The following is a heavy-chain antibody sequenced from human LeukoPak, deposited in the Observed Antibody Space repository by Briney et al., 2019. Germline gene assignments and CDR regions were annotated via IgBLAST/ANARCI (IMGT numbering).Heavy chain of an antibody. CDR1: GYTFTSYG. D-gene: IGHD2-21*01. V-gene: IGHV1-18*01. CDR3: AGLIPLLGAFDI. CDR2: ISAYNGNT. Sequence: ASVKVSCKASGYTFTSYGISWVRQAPGQGLEWMGWISAYNGNTNYAQKLQGRVTMTTDTSTSTAYMELRSLRSDDTAVYYCAGLIPLLGAFDIWGQGTMVTVSS. J-gene: IGHJ3*02.